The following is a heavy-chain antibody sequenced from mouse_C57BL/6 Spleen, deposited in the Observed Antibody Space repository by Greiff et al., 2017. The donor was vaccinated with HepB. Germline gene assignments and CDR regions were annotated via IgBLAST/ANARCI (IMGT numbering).Heavy chain of an antibody. CDR2: ISSGSSTI. Sequence: EVKLVESGGGLVKPGGSLKLSCAASGFTFSDYGMHWVRQAPEKGLEWVAYISSGSSTIYYADTVKGRFTISRDNAKNTLFLQMTSLRSEDTAMYYCERGESWFAYWGQGTLVTVSA. V-gene: IGHV5-17*01. J-gene: IGHJ3*01. CDR1: GFTFSDYG. CDR3: ERGESWFAY.